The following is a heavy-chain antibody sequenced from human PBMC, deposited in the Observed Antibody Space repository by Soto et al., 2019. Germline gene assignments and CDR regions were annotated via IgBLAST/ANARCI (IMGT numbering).Heavy chain of an antibody. V-gene: IGHV3-23*01. Sequence: GGSLRLSCAASGFTFSSYAMNWVRQAPGKGLEWVSTISGGGDITYYTDSVKGRFTISRDNSKNTLYLQMNSLRAEDTAVYYCARETPIGDRYYFDYWGQGTLVTVSS. D-gene: IGHD2-21*01. CDR3: ARETPIGDRYYFDY. CDR1: GFTFSSYA. J-gene: IGHJ4*02. CDR2: ISGGGDIT.